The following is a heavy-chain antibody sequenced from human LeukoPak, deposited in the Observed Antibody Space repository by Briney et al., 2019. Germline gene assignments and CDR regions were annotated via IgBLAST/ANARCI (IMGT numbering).Heavy chain of an antibody. V-gene: IGHV3-48*04. D-gene: IGHD3-9*01. CDR2: ITSSSSTI. Sequence: GGSLRLSCAASGFTFSSYSMNWVRQAPGQGLEWVSYITSSSSTIFYADSAKGRLTISRDNAKNSLYLQMNSLRAEDTALYYCAKDSLRYFDWFVNGAFDIWGQGTMVTVSS. CDR1: GFTFSSYS. J-gene: IGHJ3*02. CDR3: AKDSLRYFDWFVNGAFDI.